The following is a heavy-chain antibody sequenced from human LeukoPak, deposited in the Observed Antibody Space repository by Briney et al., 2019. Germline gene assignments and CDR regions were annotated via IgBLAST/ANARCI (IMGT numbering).Heavy chain of an antibody. D-gene: IGHD4-23*01. Sequence: SGPTLAKPTQTLTLTCTFSGFSLSSGVVGVGWIRQPPGKALEWLALIYWNDDKRYSPSLKNRLTITKDVSEDQVVLTLTNMEPVDTATYYCTHTVDYGGNPNDYWGQGTLVTVSS. V-gene: IGHV2-5*01. CDR3: THTVDYGGNPNDY. J-gene: IGHJ4*02. CDR1: GFSLSSGVVG. CDR2: IYWNDDK.